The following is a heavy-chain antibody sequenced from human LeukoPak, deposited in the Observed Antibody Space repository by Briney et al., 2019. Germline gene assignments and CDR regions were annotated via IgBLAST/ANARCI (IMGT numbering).Heavy chain of an antibody. D-gene: IGHD2-21*01. J-gene: IGHJ4*02. CDR1: GFTFSDYY. V-gene: IGHV3-11*06. Sequence: PGGSLRLSCAASGFTFSDYYMSWIRQAPGKGLEWVSYISSSSSYTNYADSVKGRCTISGDNAKNSLYLQMNSLRAEDTAVYYCVGGGDPPFEGWGQGTLVTVSS. CDR3: VGGGDPPFEG. CDR2: ISSSSSYT.